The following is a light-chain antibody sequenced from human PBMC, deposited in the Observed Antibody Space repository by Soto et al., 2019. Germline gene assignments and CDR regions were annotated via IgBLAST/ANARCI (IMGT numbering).Light chain of an antibody. CDR2: GAS. J-gene: IGKJ4*01. CDR3: QQYDNWPLT. V-gene: IGKV3-15*01. Sequence: EIVMTQSPATLSVSPGERATLSCRASQSVSSNLAWYQQKHGQAPRLLIYGASTRATGIPARFSGSGSGTEVTLTISSLQSEDFAVYYCQQYDNWPLTFGGGTKVEIK. CDR1: QSVSSN.